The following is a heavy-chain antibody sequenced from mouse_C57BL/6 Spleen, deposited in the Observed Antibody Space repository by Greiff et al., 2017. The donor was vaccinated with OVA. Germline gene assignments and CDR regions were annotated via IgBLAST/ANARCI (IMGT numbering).Heavy chain of an antibody. CDR2: INYDGSST. CDR3: AREGIYYYGSWYFDV. J-gene: IGHJ1*03. Sequence: EVKLVESEGGLVQPGSSMKLSCTASGFTFSDYYMAWVRQVPEKGLEWVANINYDGSSTYYLDSLKSRFIISRDNAKNILYLQMSSLKSEDTATYYCAREGIYYYGSWYFDVWGTGTTVTVSS. CDR1: GFTFSDYY. D-gene: IGHD1-1*01. V-gene: IGHV5-16*01.